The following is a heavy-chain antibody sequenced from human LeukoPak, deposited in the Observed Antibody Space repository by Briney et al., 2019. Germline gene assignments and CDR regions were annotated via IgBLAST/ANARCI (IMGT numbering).Heavy chain of an antibody. Sequence: SETLSLTCTVSGGSISSYYWSWIRQPPGKGLEWIGYMYYSGSTNYNPSLKSRATISLDTSKNQFSLKLSSVTAADTAVYYCARQYSGNYMPFDYWGQGTLVTVSS. CDR2: MYYSGST. J-gene: IGHJ4*02. D-gene: IGHD1-26*01. CDR1: GGSISSYY. V-gene: IGHV4-59*08. CDR3: ARQYSGNYMPFDY.